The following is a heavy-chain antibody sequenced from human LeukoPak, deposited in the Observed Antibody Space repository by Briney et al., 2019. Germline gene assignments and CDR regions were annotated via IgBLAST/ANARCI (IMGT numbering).Heavy chain of an antibody. CDR1: GFTFSSYE. CDR3: ARWYCSSTNCHYYYYGMDV. D-gene: IGHD2-2*01. CDR2: ISNNGDTI. Sequence: PGGSLRLSCAASGFTFSSYEMDWVRQAPGKGLGWVSFISNNGDTITYVDSVKGRFTISRDNAKNSLYLQLNSLRAEDTAVYYCARWYCSSTNCHYYYYGMDVWGQGTTVTVSS. J-gene: IGHJ6*02. V-gene: IGHV3-48*03.